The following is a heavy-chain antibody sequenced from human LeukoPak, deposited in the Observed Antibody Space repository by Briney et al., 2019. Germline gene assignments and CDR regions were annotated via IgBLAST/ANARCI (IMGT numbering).Heavy chain of an antibody. CDR1: GGSISSYY. CDR2: IYYSGST. CDR3: ARDLNTPYYYMDV. J-gene: IGHJ6*03. V-gene: IGHV4-59*01. Sequence: PSETLSLTCTVSGGSISSYYWSWIRQPPGKGLEWIGYIYYSGSTNYNPSLKSRVTISVDTSKNQFSLKLSSVTAADTAVYYCARDLNTPYYYMDVWGKGTTVTVSS. D-gene: IGHD2-15*01.